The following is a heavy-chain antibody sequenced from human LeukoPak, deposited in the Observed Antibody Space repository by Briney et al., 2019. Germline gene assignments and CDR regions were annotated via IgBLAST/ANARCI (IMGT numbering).Heavy chain of an antibody. CDR1: GFTFSSYS. D-gene: IGHD6-13*01. CDR3: ASRYLYSSSWYGFDY. V-gene: IGHV3-48*01. Sequence: GGSLRLSCAASGFTFSSYSMNWVRQAPGKGLEWVSSISSSSSTIYYADSVKGRFTISRDNAKNSLYLQMNSLRAEDTAVYYCASRYLYSSSWYGFDYWGQGTLVTVSS. CDR2: ISSSSSTI. J-gene: IGHJ4*02.